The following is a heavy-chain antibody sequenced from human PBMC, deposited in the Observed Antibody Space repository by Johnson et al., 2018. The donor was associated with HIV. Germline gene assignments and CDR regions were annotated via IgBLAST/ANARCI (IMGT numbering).Heavy chain of an antibody. J-gene: IGHJ3*02. CDR1: GFTFSSYA. CDR2: ISYDGSDK. CDR3: ARDGRGEQLVDQGDAFDI. D-gene: IGHD6-6*01. Sequence: VQLVESGGGLLQPGGSLRLSCAASGFTFSSYAMHWVRQAPGKGLEWVAVISYDGSDKYYADSVKGRFTISRDSSKNTLYLQMNSLRAEDTALYFCARDGRGEQLVDQGDAFDIWGQGTMVTVSS. V-gene: IGHV3-30*04.